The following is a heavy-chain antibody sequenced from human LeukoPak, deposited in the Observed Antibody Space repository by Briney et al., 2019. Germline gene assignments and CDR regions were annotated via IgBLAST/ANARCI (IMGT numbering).Heavy chain of an antibody. D-gene: IGHD3-10*01. CDR2: IYTSGST. CDR3: ARARDAGRFDTMVRGVIIFDY. CDR1: GGSISSGSYY. J-gene: IGHJ4*02. Sequence: PSETLSLTCTVSGGSISSGSYYWSWIRQSAGRGLEWIGRIYTSGSTNYKSSLKSRVTISLDTSKNQISLKLTSVTAADTAVYYCARARDAGRFDTMVRGVIIFDYWGQGTLVTVSS. V-gene: IGHV4-61*02.